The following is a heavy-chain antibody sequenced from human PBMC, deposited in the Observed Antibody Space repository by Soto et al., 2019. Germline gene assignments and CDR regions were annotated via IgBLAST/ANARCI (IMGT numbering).Heavy chain of an antibody. J-gene: IGHJ5*02. D-gene: IGHD3-9*01. V-gene: IGHV1-58*01. CDR3: AAEIYDYDILTGSP. CDR1: GFTFTSSA. CDR2: IVVGSGNT. Sequence: ASVKVSCRASGFTFTSSAVQRVLQARGQRLEWIGWIVVGSGNTNYAQKFQERVTITRDMSTSTAYMELSSLRSEDTAVYYCAAEIYDYDILTGSPWSQGTLVTVS.